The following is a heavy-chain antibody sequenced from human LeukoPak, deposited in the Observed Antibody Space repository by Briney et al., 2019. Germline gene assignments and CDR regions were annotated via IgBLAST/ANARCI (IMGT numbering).Heavy chain of an antibody. D-gene: IGHD1-1*01. V-gene: IGHV3-33*01. CDR3: ARDRLPRGTGWFDP. J-gene: IGHJ5*02. Sequence: PGGSLRLSCTASGFTFSSYGMHWVRQAPGRGLEWVAAIQYDGSIEYYADSVKCRFTISRDQSKNTLFLQVNSLRAEDTAVYYCARDRLPRGTGWFDPWGQGTLVTVSS. CDR1: GFTFSSYG. CDR2: IQYDGSIE.